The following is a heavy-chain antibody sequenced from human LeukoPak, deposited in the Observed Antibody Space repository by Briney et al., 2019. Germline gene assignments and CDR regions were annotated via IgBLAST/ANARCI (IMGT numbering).Heavy chain of an antibody. D-gene: IGHD5-18*01. J-gene: IGHJ4*02. CDR2: ISYDGSNK. CDR3: ADLGYSYGYEDY. Sequence: GGSLRLSCAASGFTFSSYAMHWVRQAPGKGLEWVAVISYDGSNKYYADSVKGRFTISRDNSKNTLYLQMSGLRAEDTAVYYCADLGYSYGYEDYWGQGTLVTVSS. CDR1: GFTFSSYA. V-gene: IGHV3-30-3*01.